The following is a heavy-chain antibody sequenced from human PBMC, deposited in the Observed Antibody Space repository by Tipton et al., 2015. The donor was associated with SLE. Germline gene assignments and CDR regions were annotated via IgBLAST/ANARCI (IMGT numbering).Heavy chain of an antibody. CDR1: GFTFSSYW. CDR3: ARDLSSSNLFDY. J-gene: IGHJ4*02. Sequence: RSLRLSCAASGFTFSSYWMHWVRQAPGKGLEWVAVIWYDGSNKYYADSVKGRFTISRDNSKNTLYLQMNSLRAEDTAVYYCARDLSSSNLFDYWGQGTLVTVSS. CDR2: IWYDGSNK. D-gene: IGHD6-13*01. V-gene: IGHV3-33*08.